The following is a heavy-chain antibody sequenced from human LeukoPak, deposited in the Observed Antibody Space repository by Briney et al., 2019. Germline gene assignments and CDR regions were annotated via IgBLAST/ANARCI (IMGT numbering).Heavy chain of an antibody. V-gene: IGHV3-66*01. D-gene: IGHD3-22*01. CDR2: IYSGGST. CDR3: ARDTYYYDSSGYDPDAFDI. CDR1: GFTVSSNY. Sequence: GGSLRLSCAASGFTVSSNYMSWVRQAPGKGLEWVSVIYSGGSTYYADFVKGRFTISRDNSKNTLYLQMYSLRAEDTAVYYCARDTYYYDSSGYDPDAFDIWGQGTMVTVSS. J-gene: IGHJ3*02.